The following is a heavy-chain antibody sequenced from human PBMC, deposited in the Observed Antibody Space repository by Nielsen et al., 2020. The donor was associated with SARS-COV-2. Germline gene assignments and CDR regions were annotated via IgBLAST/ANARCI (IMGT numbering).Heavy chain of an antibody. Sequence: GGSLRLSCAASGFTFSDYYMSWIRQAPGKGLEWVAAILFDGSHTYYGDSVTGRFTISRDNSKNTLYLQMNSLRAEDTAVYYCATLGYCSSSSCDWGQGTLVTVSS. CDR3: ATLGYCSSSSCD. CDR1: GFTFSDYY. CDR2: ILFDGSHT. J-gene: IGHJ4*02. D-gene: IGHD2-2*01. V-gene: IGHV3-33*08.